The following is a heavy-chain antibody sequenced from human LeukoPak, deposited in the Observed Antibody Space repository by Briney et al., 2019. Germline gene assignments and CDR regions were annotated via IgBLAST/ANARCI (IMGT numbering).Heavy chain of an antibody. CDR2: ISYDGSNK. V-gene: IGHV3-30*03. CDR1: GFTFSSYW. CDR3: AAGYSVDY. D-gene: IGHD5/OR15-5a*01. Sequence: PGGSLRLSCAASGFTFSSYWMSWVRQAPGKGLEWVAVISYDGSNKYYADSVKGRFTISRDNSKNTPYLQMNSLRAEDTAVYYCAAGYSVDYWGQGTLVTVSS. J-gene: IGHJ4*02.